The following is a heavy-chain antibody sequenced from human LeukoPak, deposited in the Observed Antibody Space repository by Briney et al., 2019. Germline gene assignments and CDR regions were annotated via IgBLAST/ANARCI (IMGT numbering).Heavy chain of an antibody. D-gene: IGHD4-11*01. CDR1: GFTSNIYG. Sequence: PGGSLRLSCSGSGFTSNIYGMTWVRQAPGKGLEWVSGISGSGGSTYYADSVKGRFTISRDNSKNTLYLQMNSLRVEDTAVYYCAKSTSMVPVTTFDYWGQGTLVTVSS. J-gene: IGHJ4*02. CDR3: AKSTSMVPVTTFDY. CDR2: ISGSGGST. V-gene: IGHV3-23*01.